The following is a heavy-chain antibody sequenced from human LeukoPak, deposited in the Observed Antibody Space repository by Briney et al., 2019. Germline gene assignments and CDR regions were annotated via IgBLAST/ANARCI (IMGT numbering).Heavy chain of an antibody. J-gene: IGHJ6*03. CDR1: GGSISSGSYY. CDR3: ANTGGWYGGYYYYMDV. Sequence: PSQTLSLTCTVSGGSISSGSYYWSWIRQPAGKGLEWIGRIYTSGSTNYNPSLKSRVTISVDTSKNQFSLKLSSVTAADTAVYYCANTGGWYGGYYYYMDVWGKGTTVTVSS. CDR2: IYTSGST. D-gene: IGHD6-19*01. V-gene: IGHV4-61*02.